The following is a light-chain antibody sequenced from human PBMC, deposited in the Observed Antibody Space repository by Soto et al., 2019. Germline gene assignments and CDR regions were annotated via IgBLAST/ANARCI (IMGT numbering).Light chain of an antibody. V-gene: IGKV1-33*01. Sequence: DIPMTQSPSSLSASVGDRVTITCQASQDITDYLHWYQQKPGKAPRLLIYDASNLETGVPSRFSGSGSGTDFTFTITSLQPEDTATYYCQQSEALVLSFGGGTKVEIK. CDR2: DAS. J-gene: IGKJ4*01. CDR1: QDITDY. CDR3: QQSEALVLS.